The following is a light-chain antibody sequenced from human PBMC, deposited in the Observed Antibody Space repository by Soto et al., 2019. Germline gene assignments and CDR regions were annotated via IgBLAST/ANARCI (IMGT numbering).Light chain of an antibody. CDR1: QSVSSN. Sequence: EIVMTQSPATLSVSPGERATLSCRASQSVSSNLAWYQQKPGQAPRLLIYGASTRATGIPARFSGSGSGTEFTLTISSPQSEDFSVYYRQQYNNWPPWTFGQGTKVEIK. CDR2: GAS. V-gene: IGKV3-15*01. CDR3: QQYNNWPPWT. J-gene: IGKJ1*01.